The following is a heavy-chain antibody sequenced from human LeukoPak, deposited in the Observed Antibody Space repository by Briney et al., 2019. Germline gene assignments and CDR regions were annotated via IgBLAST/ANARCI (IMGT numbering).Heavy chain of an antibody. V-gene: IGHV4-59*01. D-gene: IGHD1-26*01. CDR1: GGSISSYY. Sequence: SETLSLTCTVSGGSISSYYWSWIRQPPGKGLEWIGYIYCSGSTNYNPSLKSRVTISVDTSKNQFSLKLSSVTAADTAVYYCARTSIVGATVFDYWGQGTLVTVSS. J-gene: IGHJ4*02. CDR3: ARTSIVGATVFDY. CDR2: IYCSGST.